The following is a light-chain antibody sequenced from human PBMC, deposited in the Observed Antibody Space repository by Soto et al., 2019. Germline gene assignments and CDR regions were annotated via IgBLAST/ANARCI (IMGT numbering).Light chain of an antibody. CDR3: QHLNGYPLT. CDR1: QGIGSY. Sequence: DIQLTQSPSFLSASVGDRVTITCRASQGIGSYLAWYQQKPGKAPKLLIYAASTLQSGVSSRFSGSGSGTEFTLTISSLQPEDFASYYCQHLNGYPLTFGGGTKVEI. V-gene: IGKV1-9*01. J-gene: IGKJ4*01. CDR2: AAS.